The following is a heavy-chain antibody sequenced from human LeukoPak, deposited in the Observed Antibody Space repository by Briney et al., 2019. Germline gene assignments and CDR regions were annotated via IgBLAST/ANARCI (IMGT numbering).Heavy chain of an antibody. Sequence: GGSLRLSCAASGFTFSNHWMHWVRQAPGKGLEWVSAISGSGGSTYYADSVKGRFTISRDNSKNTLYLQMNSLRAEDTAVYYCAKDQYDFWSGYPDAFDIWGQGTMVTVSS. J-gene: IGHJ3*02. CDR1: GFTFSNHW. V-gene: IGHV3-23*01. CDR2: ISGSGGST. CDR3: AKDQYDFWSGYPDAFDI. D-gene: IGHD3-3*01.